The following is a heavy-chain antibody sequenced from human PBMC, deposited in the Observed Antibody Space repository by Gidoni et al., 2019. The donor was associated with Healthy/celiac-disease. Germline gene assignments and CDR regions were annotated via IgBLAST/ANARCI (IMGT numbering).Heavy chain of an antibody. CDR3: ARRRVAVAGTASFDY. Sequence: STYYNPSLKSRVTISVDTSKNQFSLNLSSVTAADTAVYYCARRRVAVAGTASFDYWGQGTLVTVSS. V-gene: IGHV4-39*01. J-gene: IGHJ4*02. D-gene: IGHD6-19*01. CDR2: ST.